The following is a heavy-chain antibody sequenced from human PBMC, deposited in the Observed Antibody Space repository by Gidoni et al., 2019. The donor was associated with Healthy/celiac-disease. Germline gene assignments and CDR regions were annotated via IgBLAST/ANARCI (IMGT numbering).Heavy chain of an antibody. CDR3: AREYYYGSGRSDYYGMDV. V-gene: IGHV1-69*01. J-gene: IGHJ6*02. CDR1: GGTFSRYA. CDR2: IIPIFGTA. Sequence: EVKKPGSSVKVSCKASGGTFSRYAISWVRQAPGQGLEWMGGIIPIFGTANYAQKFQGRVTITADESTSTAYMELSSLRSEDTAVYYCAREYYYGSGRSDYYGMDVWGQGTTVTVSS. D-gene: IGHD3-10*01.